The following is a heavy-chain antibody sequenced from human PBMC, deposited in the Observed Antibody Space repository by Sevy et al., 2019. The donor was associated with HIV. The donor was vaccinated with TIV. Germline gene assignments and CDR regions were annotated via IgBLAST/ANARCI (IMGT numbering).Heavy chain of an antibody. CDR2: IWYDGTNR. CDR3: AKDRDIVIVLGATALRQ. D-gene: IGHD2-15*01. V-gene: IGHV3-30*02. J-gene: IGHJ1*01. Sequence: GGSLRLSCAASGFSISGYGMHWVRQAPGKGLEWVAVIWYDGTNREYADSVKGRFTISRDNSKNTLDLQMNSLRAEDTAVYYCAKDRDIVIVLGATALRQWGQGTLVTVSS. CDR1: GFSISGYG.